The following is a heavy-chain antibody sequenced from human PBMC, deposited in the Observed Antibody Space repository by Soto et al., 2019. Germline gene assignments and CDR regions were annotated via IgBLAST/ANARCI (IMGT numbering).Heavy chain of an antibody. J-gene: IGHJ5*02. D-gene: IGHD6-13*01. CDR2: INSDGSST. V-gene: IGHV3-74*01. CDR1: GFTFSSYW. CDR3: ARARAIAAAGISGFDP. Sequence: EVQLVESGGGLVQPGGSLRLSCAASGFTFSSYWMHWVRQAPGKGLVWVSRINSDGSSTSYADSVKGRFTISRDNAKNTLYLQMNSLRAEDTAVYYGARARAIAAAGISGFDPWGQGTLVTVSS.